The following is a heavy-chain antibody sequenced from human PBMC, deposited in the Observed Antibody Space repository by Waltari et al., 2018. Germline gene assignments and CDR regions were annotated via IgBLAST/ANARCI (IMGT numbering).Heavy chain of an antibody. J-gene: IGHJ4*02. CDR1: GDSISSSSYY. V-gene: IGHV4-39*01. D-gene: IGHD2-15*01. CDR3: VRHARTTSGGKHFDH. Sequence: QLQLQESGPGQVKASETLSLTCTVSGDSISSSSYYWGWVRQPPGKGLEWIGNMYYSGSTYYNPSLKSRVTISGDTSKSQFSLKLSSVTAADTSMYYCVRHARTTSGGKHFDHWGQGMLVTVSP. CDR2: MYYSGST.